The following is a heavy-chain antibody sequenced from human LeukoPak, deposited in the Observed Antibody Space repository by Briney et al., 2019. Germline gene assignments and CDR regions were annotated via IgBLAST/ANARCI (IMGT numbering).Heavy chain of an antibody. Sequence: SETLSLTCAVYGGSFSGYYWSWIRQPPGKGLEWIGEINHSGSTNYNAYLKSRVDISVDTSKNQFSLKLSSVNAADTAVYYCARVAAPDYDSSGYYIDYWGQGTLVTVSS. CDR3: ARVAAPDYDSSGYYIDY. J-gene: IGHJ4*02. D-gene: IGHD3-22*01. V-gene: IGHV4-34*01. CDR2: INHSGST. CDR1: GGSFSGYY.